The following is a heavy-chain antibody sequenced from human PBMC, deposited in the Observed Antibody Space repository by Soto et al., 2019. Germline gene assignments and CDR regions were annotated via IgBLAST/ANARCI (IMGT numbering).Heavy chain of an antibody. CDR3: ATLQLAGPDY. J-gene: IGHJ4*02. Sequence: EVQLVESGGDLVQPGGSLRLSCAASAFTFSDYWMHWVRQVPGKGLVWVSRINTDGSGTSYADFVKGRFTISRDNAKNTVFLQMNSLSADDTAGYYCATLQLAGPDYWGQGTLVTVSS. CDR2: INTDGSGT. CDR1: AFTFSDYW. D-gene: IGHD6-19*01. V-gene: IGHV3-74*01.